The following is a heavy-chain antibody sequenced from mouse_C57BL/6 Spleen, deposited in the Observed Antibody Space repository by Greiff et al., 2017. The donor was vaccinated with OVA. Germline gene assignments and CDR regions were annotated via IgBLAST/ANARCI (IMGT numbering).Heavy chain of an antibody. V-gene: IGHV14-3*01. CDR2: IDPANGTT. CDR3: APHYYGSSYDYAMDY. D-gene: IGHD1-1*01. J-gene: IGHJ4*01. Sequence: EVQLQQSVAELVRPGASVKLSCTASGFTITNTYMHWVKQRPEQGLEWIGGIDPANGTTKYAPKFQGKATITADTSSNTAYLQLSSLTSEDTAIYYCAPHYYGSSYDYAMDYWGQGTSVTVSS. CDR1: GFTITNTY.